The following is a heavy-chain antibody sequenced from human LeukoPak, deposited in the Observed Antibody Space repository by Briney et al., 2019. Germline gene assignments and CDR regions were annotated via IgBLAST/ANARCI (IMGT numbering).Heavy chain of an antibody. V-gene: IGHV1-2*02. CDR2: ISPNSGGT. Sequence: ASVKVSCKASGYTFTGYYMHWVRQAPGQGLEWMGWISPNSGGTNYAQKFQGRVTMTRDTSISTAYMELSRLRSDDTAVYYCARDRGLSSDYYYYYMDVWGKGTTVTISS. CDR1: GYTFTGYY. CDR3: ARDRGLSSDYYYYYMDV. D-gene: IGHD3-10*01. J-gene: IGHJ6*03.